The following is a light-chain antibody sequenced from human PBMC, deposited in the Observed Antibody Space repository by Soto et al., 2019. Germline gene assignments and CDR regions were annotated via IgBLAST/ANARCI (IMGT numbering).Light chain of an antibody. CDR1: QSVGSN. V-gene: IGKV3-15*01. CDR2: GAS. CDR3: QQYNNWPYT. Sequence: EIVMTQSPATLSVSPGERATLSCRASQSVGSNLAWYQQNPGQAPRLLSYGASTRATGIPARFSGSGSGTEFTLTIRSLQSEDFAVYHCQQYNNWPYTFGQGTKLEIK. J-gene: IGKJ2*01.